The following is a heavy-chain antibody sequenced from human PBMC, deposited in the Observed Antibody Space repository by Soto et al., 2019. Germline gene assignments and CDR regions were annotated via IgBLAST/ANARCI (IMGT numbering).Heavy chain of an antibody. J-gene: IGHJ4*02. CDR1: GFSLSTSGMC. D-gene: IGHD6-19*01. CDR2: IEWDDDK. CDR3: ARSVAVAGHTELDY. Sequence: SGPTLVNPTQTLTLTCTFSGFSLSTSGMCVSWIRQPPGKALEWLALIEWDDDKYYSTSLKTRLTISKDTSKNQVVLTMTNMDPVDTATYYCARSVAVAGHTELDYWGQGTLVTVSS. V-gene: IGHV2-70*01.